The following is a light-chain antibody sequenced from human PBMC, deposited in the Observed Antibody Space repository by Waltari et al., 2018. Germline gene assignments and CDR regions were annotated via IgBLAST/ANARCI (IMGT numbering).Light chain of an antibody. V-gene: IGLV2-14*03. J-gene: IGLJ2*01. CDR3: SAYATTSSLRVV. CDR1: SSDIGRYNY. CDR2: DVN. Sequence: QSALTQPASVSGSPGQSITLPCTGTSSDIGRYNYVSWYQHHPGKAPKLMIFDVNNRASGVANLCSCSKSGNTASLTISVLQAEDEADYYCSAYATTSSLRVVLGGGTKLTGL.